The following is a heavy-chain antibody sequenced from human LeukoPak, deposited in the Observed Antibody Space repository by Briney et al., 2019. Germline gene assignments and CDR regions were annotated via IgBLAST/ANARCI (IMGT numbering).Heavy chain of an antibody. D-gene: IGHD3-22*01. CDR1: GFTFSSYS. J-gene: IGHJ4*02. CDR3: ARGDYGYIYDSSGYNY. CDR2: ISSSSSTI. Sequence: PGGSLRLSCAASGFTFSSYSMNWVRQAPGKGLEWVSYISSSSSTIYYADSVKGRFTISRDNAKNSLYLQMNSLRAEDTAVYYCARGDYGYIYDSSGYNYWGQGTLVTVSS. V-gene: IGHV3-48*01.